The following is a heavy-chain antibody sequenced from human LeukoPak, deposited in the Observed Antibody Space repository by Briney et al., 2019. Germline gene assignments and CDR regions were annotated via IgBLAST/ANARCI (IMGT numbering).Heavy chain of an antibody. CDR1: GVTFSGYA. Sequence: GVSLRLSCAASGVTFSGYAMSWVRQAPGKGLEWVSAISGSGGSTYYADSVKGRFTISRDNSKNTLYLQMNSLRAEDTAVYYCAKDNDIVATIRFDPWGQGTLVTVSS. J-gene: IGHJ5*02. CDR2: ISGSGGST. D-gene: IGHD5-12*01. CDR3: AKDNDIVATIRFDP. V-gene: IGHV3-23*01.